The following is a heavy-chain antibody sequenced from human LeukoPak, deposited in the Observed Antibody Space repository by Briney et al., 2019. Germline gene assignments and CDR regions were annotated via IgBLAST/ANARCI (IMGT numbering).Heavy chain of an antibody. CDR3: ANLWEMGY. Sequence: GGSLRLSCAASGFSFSDYGMSWVRQAPGKGLEWVANVKPDGSEKYYVDSVKGRFTISRDNAGNSLYLQMDSLRAEDTAVYYCANLWEMGYWGQGTLVTVSS. J-gene: IGHJ4*02. D-gene: IGHD5-24*01. V-gene: IGHV3-7*01. CDR2: VKPDGSEK. CDR1: GFSFSDYG.